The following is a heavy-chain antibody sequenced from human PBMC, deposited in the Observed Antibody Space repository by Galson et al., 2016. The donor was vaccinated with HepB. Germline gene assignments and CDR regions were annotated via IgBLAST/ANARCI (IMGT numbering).Heavy chain of an antibody. CDR1: GDSVSNNSAA. V-gene: IGHV6-1*01. Sequence: CAISGDSVSNNSAAWNWIRQSPSRGLEWLGRTFYRSKWYYEYGASVKGRITINADTSKNQFSLQLNSVTPEDTASYYCARAASGRGDWFDPWGRETLVTVSS. CDR2: TFYRSKWYY. CDR3: ARAASGRGDWFDP. D-gene: IGHD2-15*01. J-gene: IGHJ5*02.